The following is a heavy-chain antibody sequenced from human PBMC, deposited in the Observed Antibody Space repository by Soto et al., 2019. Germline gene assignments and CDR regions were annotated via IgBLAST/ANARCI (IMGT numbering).Heavy chain of an antibody. CDR2: ISFDGSAT. J-gene: IGHJ4*02. V-gene: IGHV3-74*01. CDR3: AQLGYCPKVTCYSSI. D-gene: IGHD2-21*01. Sequence: EVQLVQSGGGLVQPGGSLRLYCAASGFTFSPYWMHWARQAPGKGLVWVSRISFDGSATTYADSVKGRFTISRDDAKNTLYLQMNSLRAEDTAVYYCAQLGYCPKVTCYSSIWGQGTLVTVSS. CDR1: GFTFSPYW.